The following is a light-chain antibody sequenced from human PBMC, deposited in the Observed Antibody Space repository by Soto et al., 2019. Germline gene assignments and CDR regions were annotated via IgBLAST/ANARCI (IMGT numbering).Light chain of an antibody. J-gene: IGLJ2*01. CDR1: SSDVGGYNF. V-gene: IGLV2-8*01. Sequence: QSALTQPPSASGSPGQSVTISCTGTSSDVGGYNFVSWYQQHPGKAPKLMIYEVTKRPSGVPDRFSGSESGNTASLTVSGLQAEDEPDYYCTSYAGSNSFVVFGGGTKLTVL. CDR2: EVT. CDR3: TSYAGSNSFVV.